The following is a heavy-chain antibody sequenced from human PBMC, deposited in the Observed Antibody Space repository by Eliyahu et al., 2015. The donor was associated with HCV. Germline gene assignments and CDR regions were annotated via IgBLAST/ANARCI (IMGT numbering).Heavy chain of an antibody. V-gene: IGHV3-30*03. Sequence: ADSVKGRFTISRDNSENTLYLQMNSLSSDDTAMYFCARAGAPSTDSSIDDWGQGTLVTVSS. D-gene: IGHD2/OR15-2a*01. J-gene: IGHJ4*02. CDR3: ARAGAPSTDSSIDD.